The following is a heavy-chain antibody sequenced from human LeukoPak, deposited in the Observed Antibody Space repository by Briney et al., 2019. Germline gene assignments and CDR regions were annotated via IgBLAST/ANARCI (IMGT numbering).Heavy chain of an antibody. V-gene: IGHV1-18*01. CDR1: GYTFTSYG. CDR2: ISAYNGNT. CDR3: ARVRGYYDSSGPRDY. J-gene: IGHJ4*02. D-gene: IGHD3-22*01. Sequence: ASGKVSCKASGYTFTSYGISWVRQAPGQGLEWMGWISAYNGNTNYAQKLQGRVTMTTDTSTSTAYMELRSLRSDDTAVYYCARVRGYYDSSGPRDYWGQGTLVTVSS.